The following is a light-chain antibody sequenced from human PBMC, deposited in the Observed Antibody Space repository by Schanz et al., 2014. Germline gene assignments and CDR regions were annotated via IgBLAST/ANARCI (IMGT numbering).Light chain of an antibody. CDR1: QSISSW. CDR3: QQYNIYPYT. V-gene: IGKV1-5*01. Sequence: IQLTQSPSSLSASVGDRVTITCRASQSISSWLAWYQQRPGKAPNLLIYDASTLESGVPSRFSGSGSGTEFSLTISSLQPEDFATYYCQQYNIYPYTFGQGTKLEIK. J-gene: IGKJ2*01. CDR2: DAS.